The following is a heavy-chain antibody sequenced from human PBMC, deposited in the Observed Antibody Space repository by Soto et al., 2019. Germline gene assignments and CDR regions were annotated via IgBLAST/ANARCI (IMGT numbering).Heavy chain of an antibody. CDR2: ISGSGGST. D-gene: IGHD3-10*01. Sequence: GGSLRLSCAASGFTFSSYAMSWVRQAPGKGLEWVSAISGSGGSTYYADSVKGRFTISRDNSKNTLYLQMNSLRAEDTAVYYCAKSKSGLLLWFGESDYWGQGTLVTVSS. CDR1: GFTFSSYA. J-gene: IGHJ4*02. V-gene: IGHV3-23*01. CDR3: AKSKSGLLLWFGESDY.